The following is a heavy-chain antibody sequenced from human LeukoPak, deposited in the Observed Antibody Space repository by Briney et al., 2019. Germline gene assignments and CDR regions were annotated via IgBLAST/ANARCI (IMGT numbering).Heavy chain of an antibody. CDR1: GGSISTFS. V-gene: IGHV4-59*01. J-gene: IGHJ5*02. CDR3: ARDAGGTWFDP. Sequence: SETLSLTCTVSGGSISTFSWNWIRQPPGQGLEWIGYVNSNGGTYNNPSLKSRVTVSLDMSKNQFSLKLSSATAADTAVYYCARDAGGTWFDPWGQEILVTVSS. CDR2: VNSNGGT.